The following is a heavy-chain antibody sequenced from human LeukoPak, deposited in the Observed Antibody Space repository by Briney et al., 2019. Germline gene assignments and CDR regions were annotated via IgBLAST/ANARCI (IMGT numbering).Heavy chain of an antibody. Sequence: SETLSLTCAVYGGSFSGYYWSWIRQPPGKGLEWIGEINHSGSTNYNPSLKSRVTISVDTSKDQFSLKLSSVTAADMAVYYCARGGGHMVLWSQGTLVTVSS. V-gene: IGHV4-34*01. CDR3: ARGGGHMVL. J-gene: IGHJ4*02. D-gene: IGHD4/OR15-4a*01. CDR2: INHSGST. CDR1: GGSFSGYY.